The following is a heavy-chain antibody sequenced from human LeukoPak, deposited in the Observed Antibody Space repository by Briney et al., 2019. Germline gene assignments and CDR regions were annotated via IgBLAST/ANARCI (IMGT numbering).Heavy chain of an antibody. D-gene: IGHD6-19*01. J-gene: IGHJ4*02. V-gene: IGHV3-48*04. CDR3: ASSLSSGWGPVDDY. CDR1: GFTFSSYW. CDR2: INPGGSNR. Sequence: PGGSLRLSCAASGFTFSSYWMHWVRQAPGKGLEWVSYINPGGSNRFYAGSVRGRFAIYRDDAKKSVYLQMNSLRAEDTAVYYCASSLSSGWGPVDDYWGQGIMVTVSS.